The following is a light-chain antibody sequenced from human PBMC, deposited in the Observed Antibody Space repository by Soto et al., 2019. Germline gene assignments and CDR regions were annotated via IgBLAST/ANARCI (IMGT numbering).Light chain of an antibody. CDR1: QSVGSD. CDR3: QQYNNWCT. V-gene: IGKV3-15*01. J-gene: IGKJ1*01. CDR2: GAS. Sequence: EIVMTQSPASLPVSPGERATLSCRASQSVGSDLAWYQKKPGQAPRLLIYGASTRAPGIPTRFSGSGSGTEFSLTISSLQSEDFAVYYCQQYNNWCTFGQGTKVEIK.